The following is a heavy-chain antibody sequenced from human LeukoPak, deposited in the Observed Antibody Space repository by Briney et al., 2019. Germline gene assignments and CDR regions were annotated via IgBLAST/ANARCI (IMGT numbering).Heavy chain of an antibody. J-gene: IGHJ6*02. CDR2: INSDGTTT. Sequence: GGSLRLSCAASGFTFSGYWMHWVRQAPGKRLVWVSRINSDGTTTNYADSVKGRFTISRDNAKNTLFLQMNSLRAEDTAVYYCARGNYYAMDVWGQGTTVTVSS. CDR3: ARGNYYAMDV. CDR1: GFTFSGYW. V-gene: IGHV3-74*01.